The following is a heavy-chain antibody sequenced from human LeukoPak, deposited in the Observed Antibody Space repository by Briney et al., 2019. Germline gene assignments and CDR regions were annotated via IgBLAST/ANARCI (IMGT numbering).Heavy chain of an antibody. CDR3: AKPWTPCGSTYYYYGMDV. J-gene: IGHJ6*02. CDR1: GFTFSSYA. D-gene: IGHD2-21*01. V-gene: IGHV3-23*01. CDR2: ISGSGGST. Sequence: GGSLRLSCAASGFTFSSYAMSWVRQAPGKGLEWVSAISGSGGSTYYADSVKGRFTISRDNSKNTLYLQMNSLRAEDTAVYYCAKPWTPCGSTYYYYGMDVWGQGTTVTVSS.